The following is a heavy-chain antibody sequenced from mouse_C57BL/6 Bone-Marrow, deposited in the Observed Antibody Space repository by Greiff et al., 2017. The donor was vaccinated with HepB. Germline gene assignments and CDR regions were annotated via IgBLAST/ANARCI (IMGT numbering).Heavy chain of an antibody. CDR2: INPGSGGT. CDR3: ARAHYYGSSYGYFDV. CDR1: GYAFTNYL. J-gene: IGHJ1*03. V-gene: IGHV1-54*01. D-gene: IGHD1-1*01. Sequence: QVQLQQSGAELVRPGTSVKVSCKASGYAFTNYLIEWVKQRPGQGLEWIGVINPGSGGTNYNEKFKGKATLTADKSSSTAYMQLSSLTSEDSAVYFCARAHYYGSSYGYFDVWGTGTTLTVSS.